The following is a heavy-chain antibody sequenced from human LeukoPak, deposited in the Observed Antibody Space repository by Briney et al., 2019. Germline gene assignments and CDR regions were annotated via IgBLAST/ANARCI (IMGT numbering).Heavy chain of an antibody. Sequence: ASVKVSCKASGYTFTSYYMHWVRQAPGQGLEWMGIINPSGGSTSYAQKFQGRVTMTTDTSTSTAYMELRSLRSDDTAVYYCARVPLNWGLWFGELFLYYFDYWGQGTLVTVSS. CDR3: ARVPLNWGLWFGELFLYYFDY. CDR1: GYTFTSYY. CDR2: INPSGGST. V-gene: IGHV1-46*01. D-gene: IGHD3-10*01. J-gene: IGHJ4*02.